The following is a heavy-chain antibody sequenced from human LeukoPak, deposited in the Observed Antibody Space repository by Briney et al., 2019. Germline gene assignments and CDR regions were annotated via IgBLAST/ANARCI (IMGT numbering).Heavy chain of an antibody. CDR3: ARDLSFLTVQPSKYPDYYYYGMDV. D-gene: IGHD4-11*01. Sequence: GASVKVSCKASGGTFSSYAISWVRQAPGQGLEWMGGIIPIFGTANYAQKFQGRVTITGDESTSTAYMELSSLRSEDTAVYYCARDLSFLTVQPSKYPDYYYYGMDVWGQGTTVTVSS. V-gene: IGHV1-69*13. CDR2: IIPIFGTA. J-gene: IGHJ6*02. CDR1: GGTFSSYA.